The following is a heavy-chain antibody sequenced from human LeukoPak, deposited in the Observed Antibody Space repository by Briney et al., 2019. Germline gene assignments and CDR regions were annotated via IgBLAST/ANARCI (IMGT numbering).Heavy chain of an antibody. CDR2: IYYSGST. CDR1: GGAISSYY. CDR3: ARDSNAFDI. V-gene: IGHV4-59*12. D-gene: IGHD2-2*01. Sequence: PSETLSLTCSVSGGAISSYYWSWLRQPPGKGLEWIGYIYYSGSTNYNPSLKSRVTISVDTSKNQFSLKLSSVTAADTAVYYCARDSNAFDIWGRGTVVTVSS. J-gene: IGHJ3*02.